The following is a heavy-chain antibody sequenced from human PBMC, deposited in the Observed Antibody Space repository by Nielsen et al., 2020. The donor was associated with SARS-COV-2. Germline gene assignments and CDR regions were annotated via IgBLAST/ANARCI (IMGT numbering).Heavy chain of an antibody. D-gene: IGHD6-19*01. CDR1: GYRFSVYY. J-gene: IGHJ4*02. CDR2: INPNSGGP. CDR3: AGSGSGWYNFDS. Sequence: SVKVSCKAPGYRFSVYYMHWVRQAPGQGLEWMGRINPNSGGPNYAQKFQGRVTMTWDTSISTAYMELSGLKSDDTAVFYCAGSGSGWYNFDSWGQGTLVTVSS. V-gene: IGHV1-2*06.